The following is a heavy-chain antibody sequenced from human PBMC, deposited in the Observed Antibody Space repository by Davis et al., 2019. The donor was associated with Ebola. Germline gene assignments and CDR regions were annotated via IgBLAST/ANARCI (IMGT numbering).Heavy chain of an antibody. CDR2: ISGSGGST. Sequence: PGGSLRLSCAASGFTFSSYAMSWVRQAPGKGLEWVSAISGSGGSTYYADSVKGRFTISRDSSKNTLYLQMNSLRVEDTAVYYCAKGVGLWFGEGGLDYWGQGTLVTVSS. J-gene: IGHJ4*02. CDR1: GFTFSSYA. CDR3: AKGVGLWFGEGGLDY. V-gene: IGHV3-23*01. D-gene: IGHD3-10*01.